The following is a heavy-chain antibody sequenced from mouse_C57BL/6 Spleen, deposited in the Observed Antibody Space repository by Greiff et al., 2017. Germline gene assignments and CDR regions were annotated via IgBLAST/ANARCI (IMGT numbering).Heavy chain of an antibody. D-gene: IGHD1-1*01. CDR1: GYAFSRYW. CDR3: ARSRDFYGSLDY. CDR2: IYPGAGDT. Sequence: QVQLKQSGAELVKPGASVKISCKASGYAFSRYWMNWVKQRPGKGLEWIGQIYPGAGDTNYNGKFKGKATLTADKSSSTAYMQLSSLTSEDYAVYFCARSRDFYGSLDYWGQGTTLTVSS. J-gene: IGHJ2*01. V-gene: IGHV1-80*01.